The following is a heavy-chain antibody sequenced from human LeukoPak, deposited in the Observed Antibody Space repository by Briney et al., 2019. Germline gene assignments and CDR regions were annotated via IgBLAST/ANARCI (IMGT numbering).Heavy chain of an antibody. V-gene: IGHV4-4*07. J-gene: IGHJ4*02. CDR2: THTSRNT. CDR1: GVSISSFH. D-gene: IGHD5-12*01. CDR3: ASVEIGRTTSDY. Sequence: SETLSLTCTVSGVSISSFHWSWIRQPAGQGREVIGRTHTSRNTDYNPSLKTRVSMSVDTSKIQFSLKLSSVTAADTAVYYCASVEIGRTTSDYWGQGTLVTVSS.